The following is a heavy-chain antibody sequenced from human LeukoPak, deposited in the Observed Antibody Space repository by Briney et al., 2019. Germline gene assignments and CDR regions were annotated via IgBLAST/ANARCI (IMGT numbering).Heavy chain of an antibody. CDR3: ARGYCSSTSCFNCFDP. D-gene: IGHD2-2*01. Sequence: ASVKGSCKASGYTFTSYGISWVRQAPAQGLEWMGWISAYNGNTNYAQKLQGRVTMTTDTSTSTAYMELRSLRSDDTAVYYCARGYCSSTSCFNCFDPWGQGTLVTVSS. CDR2: ISAYNGNT. V-gene: IGHV1-18*01. CDR1: GYTFTSYG. J-gene: IGHJ5*02.